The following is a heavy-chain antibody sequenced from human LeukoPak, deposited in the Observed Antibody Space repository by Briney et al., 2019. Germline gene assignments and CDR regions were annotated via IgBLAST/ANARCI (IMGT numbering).Heavy chain of an antibody. CDR2: IKQDGSEK. J-gene: IGHJ4*02. V-gene: IGHV3-7*03. Sequence: GGSLRLSCAASGFTFSSYWMSWVRQAPGKGLEWVANIKQDGSEKYYVDSVKGRFTISRDNAKNSLYLQMNSLRAEDTAVYYCAKVGSGWDPYYFDYWGQGTLVTASS. CDR1: GFTFSSYW. D-gene: IGHD6-19*01. CDR3: AKVGSGWDPYYFDY.